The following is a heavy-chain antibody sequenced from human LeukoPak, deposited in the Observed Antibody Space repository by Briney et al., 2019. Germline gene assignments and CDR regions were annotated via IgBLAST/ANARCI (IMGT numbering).Heavy chain of an antibody. D-gene: IGHD4-23*01. CDR2: ISSDGSIQ. V-gene: IGHV3-30*04. CDR1: GFTFSTYA. J-gene: IGHJ1*01. CDR3: AREDYADNSLGDLQH. Sequence: GGSLRLSCAASGFTFSTYAMHWVRQAPGKGLEWGAVISSDGSIQHYADAVKGRFTISRDNSRNTFYLQMNSLRAEDTAIYYSAREDYADNSLGDLQHWGRGTLVTVSS.